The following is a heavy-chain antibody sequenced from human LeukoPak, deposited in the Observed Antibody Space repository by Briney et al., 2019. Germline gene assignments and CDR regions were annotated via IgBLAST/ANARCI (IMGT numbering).Heavy chain of an antibody. CDR1: GFTFSSYG. V-gene: IGHV3-30*18. D-gene: IGHD4-17*01. CDR3: AKDYGDQSYHYYGMDV. CDR2: ISYDGSNK. Sequence: QPGRSLRLSCAASGFTFSSYGMHWVRQAPGKGLEWVAVISYDGSNKYYADSVKGRFTISRDNSKNTLYLQMNSLRAEDTAVYYCAKDYGDQSYHYYGMDVWGQGTTVTVSS. J-gene: IGHJ6*02.